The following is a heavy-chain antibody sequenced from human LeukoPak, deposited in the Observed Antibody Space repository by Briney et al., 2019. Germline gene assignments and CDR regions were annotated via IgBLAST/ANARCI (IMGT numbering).Heavy chain of an antibody. CDR2: FDPEDGET. CDR1: GYTLTELS. CDR3: ATDHYDILTGYPPGAFDI. V-gene: IGHV1-24*01. J-gene: IGHJ3*02. Sequence: ASVKVSCKVSGYTLTELSMHWVRQAPGKGLEWMGCFDPEDGETIYAQKFQGRVTMTEDTSTDTAYMELSSLRSEDTAVYYCATDHYDILTGYPPGAFDIWGQGTMVTVSS. D-gene: IGHD3-9*01.